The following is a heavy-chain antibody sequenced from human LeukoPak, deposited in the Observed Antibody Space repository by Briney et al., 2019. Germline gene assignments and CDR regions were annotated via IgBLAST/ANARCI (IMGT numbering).Heavy chain of an antibody. CDR1: GFTGRSNF. CDR3: ARDRDGVSFDF. J-gene: IGHJ4*02. CDR2: MYSGGNT. V-gene: IGHV3-53*01. Sequence: GGSLRLSGATSGFTGRSNFMSWVRQARGRGLEGVANMYSGGNTDYADSVKGRFTISKDSSRNTLYLQMNSLRVEDTALYYCARDRDGVSFDFWGRGTLVTVSS. D-gene: IGHD3-3*01.